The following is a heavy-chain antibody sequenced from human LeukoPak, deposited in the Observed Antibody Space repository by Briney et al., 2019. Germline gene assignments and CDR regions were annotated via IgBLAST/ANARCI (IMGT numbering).Heavy chain of an antibody. Sequence: QPGESLRLSCAASGFTFSSYAMSWVRQAPGKGLEWVSAISGSGGSTYYADSVKGRFTISRDNSKNTLYLQMNSLRAEDTAVYYCAKDLRWGPTGSIDYWGQGTLVTVSS. CDR1: GFTFSSYA. J-gene: IGHJ4*02. CDR2: ISGSGGST. V-gene: IGHV3-23*01. CDR3: AKDLRWGPTGSIDY. D-gene: IGHD1-1*01.